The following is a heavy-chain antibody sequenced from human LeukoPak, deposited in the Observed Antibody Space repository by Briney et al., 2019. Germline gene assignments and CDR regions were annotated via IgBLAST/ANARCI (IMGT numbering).Heavy chain of an antibody. D-gene: IGHD2/OR15-2a*01. CDR3: GSTSTYDAFDI. CDR1: VYTFTGYY. V-gene: IGHV1-2*02. CDR2: INPNSGGT. J-gene: IGHJ3*02. Sequence: ASVKVSLESSVYTFTGYYMHLVRQAPGQGLEWMGGINPNSGGTNYAHEFQGRVTMTRDTSNSTAYMELSRLRSDDTAVYYCGSTSTYDAFDIWGQGTMVTVSS.